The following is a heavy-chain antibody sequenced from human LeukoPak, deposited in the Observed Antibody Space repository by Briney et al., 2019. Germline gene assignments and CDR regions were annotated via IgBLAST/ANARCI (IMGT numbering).Heavy chain of an antibody. V-gene: IGHV1-8*01. D-gene: IGHD6-13*01. CDR1: RYSFTGSD. J-gene: IGHJ6*03. CDR2: MNPNSGIT. Sequence: ASLKDSCKASRYSFTGSDINWVRQAPGQGVEWMGRMNPNSGITGYAQKLQGRVTMTRNTSISTAYMRLSSLRSEDTAVYYCARGTSSSSWYSPYDYYYYMDVWGKGTTVTVSS. CDR3: ARGTSSSSWYSPYDYYYYMDV.